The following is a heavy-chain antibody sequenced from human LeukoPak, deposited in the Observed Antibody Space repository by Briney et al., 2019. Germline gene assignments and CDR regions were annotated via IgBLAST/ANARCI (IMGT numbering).Heavy chain of an antibody. CDR1: GFTVSSNY. J-gene: IGHJ4*02. V-gene: IGHV3-66*04. Sequence: GGSLRLSCAVSGFTVSSNYMSWVRQAPGKGLEWVSVIYSGGSTYYADSVKGRFTISRDNSKNTLYLQMNSLKTEDTAVYCCTRHLPGGVDFDYWGQGTLVTVSS. CDR3: TRHLPGGVDFDY. D-gene: IGHD3-10*01. CDR2: IYSGGST.